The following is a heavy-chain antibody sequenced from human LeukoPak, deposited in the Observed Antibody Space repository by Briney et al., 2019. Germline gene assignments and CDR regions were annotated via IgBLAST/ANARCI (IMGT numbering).Heavy chain of an antibody. CDR3: ARYSGQFDY. D-gene: IGHD5-18*01. CDR1: GGSFSGYY. CDR2: INHSGST. Sequence: PSETLSLTCAVYGGSFSGYYWSWIRQPPGKGLEWIGEINHSGSTNYNPSLKSRVTISVDTSKNQFSLKLSSVTAADTAVYYCARYSGQFDYWGQGTLVTVSS. V-gene: IGHV4-34*01. J-gene: IGHJ4*02.